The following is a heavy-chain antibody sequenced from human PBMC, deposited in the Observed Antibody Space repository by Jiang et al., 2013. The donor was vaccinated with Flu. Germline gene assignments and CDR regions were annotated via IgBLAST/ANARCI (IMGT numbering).Heavy chain of an antibody. Sequence: EVKKPGSSVKVSCKASGGTFSKSAINWVRQAPGQGLEWLGAIIPMFEIATYAQRLQGRVTITADKSTSTTYMEVSSLRSEDTAVYYCARDGDWTPLDYWGQGTLVTVSS. CDR3: ARDGDWTPLDY. CDR2: IIPMFEIA. V-gene: IGHV1-69*17. CDR1: GGTFSKSA. J-gene: IGHJ4*02. D-gene: IGHD3-10*01.